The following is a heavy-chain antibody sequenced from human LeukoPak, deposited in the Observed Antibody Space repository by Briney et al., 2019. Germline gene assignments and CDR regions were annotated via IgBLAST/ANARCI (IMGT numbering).Heavy chain of an antibody. V-gene: IGHV4-4*07. J-gene: IGHJ4*02. CDR2: IYTSGST. Sequence: SETLSLTCTVSGGSISSYYWSWIRQPAGKGLEWIGRIYTSGSTNYNPSLKSRVTMSVDTSKNQFSLNLSSVTAADTAMYYCAREFSGTSIAARVFDSWGQGTLVTVSS. CDR3: AREFSGTSIAARVFDS. CDR1: GGSISSYY. D-gene: IGHD6-6*01.